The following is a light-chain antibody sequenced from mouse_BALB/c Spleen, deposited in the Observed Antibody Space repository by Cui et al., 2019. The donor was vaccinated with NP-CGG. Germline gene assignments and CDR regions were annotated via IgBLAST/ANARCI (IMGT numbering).Light chain of an antibody. CDR1: IGAVTTSNY. Sequence: QAIVTQESALTTSPGETVTLTCRSSIGAVTTSNYANWVQEKPDHLFTGLIGGTNNRAPGVPARFSGSLIGDKAALTITGAQTEDEAIYFCALWYSIHWVFGGGTKLTVL. CDR3: ALWYSIHWV. V-gene: IGLV1*01. CDR2: GTN. J-gene: IGLJ1*01.